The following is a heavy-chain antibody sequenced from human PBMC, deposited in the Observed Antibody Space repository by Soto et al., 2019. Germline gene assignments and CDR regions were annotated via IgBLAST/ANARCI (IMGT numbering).Heavy chain of an antibody. V-gene: IGHV1-69*13. CDR2: IIPVFLTA. J-gene: IGHJ4*02. CDR3: ASRSSGLYYFDH. D-gene: IGHD6-19*01. Sequence: SVKVSCKASGGTFRSYVISWVRQAPGQGLEWMGGIIPVFLTANYAQKFQDRVTIIADESTATSYLELSSLRSDDTAMYYCASRSSGLYYFDHWGQGTLVTVSS. CDR1: GGTFRSYV.